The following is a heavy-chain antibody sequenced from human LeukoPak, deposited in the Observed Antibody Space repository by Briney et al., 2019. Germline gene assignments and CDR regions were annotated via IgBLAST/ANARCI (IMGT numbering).Heavy chain of an antibody. D-gene: IGHD3-22*01. J-gene: IGHJ3*01. CDR3: ARHSDSPNYPDTDSFDL. V-gene: IGHV3-53*01. CDR2: ISGSGGST. Sequence: PGGSLRLSCAASGFTVSDNNMIWVRQAPGKGLEWVSAISGSGGSTYYANSVKGRFTISRDNSENTLYLQMNSLRVGDTAVYYCARHSDSPNYPDTDSFDLWGQGTTVTVSS. CDR1: GFTVSDNN.